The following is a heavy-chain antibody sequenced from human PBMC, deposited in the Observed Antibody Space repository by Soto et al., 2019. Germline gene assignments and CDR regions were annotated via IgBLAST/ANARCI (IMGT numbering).Heavy chain of an antibody. CDR3: ARDWYGVDF. D-gene: IGHD1-20*01. CDR1: GYTFTSYG. V-gene: IGHV1-18*01. J-gene: IGHJ4*02. Sequence: QVQLVQSGAEVKKPGASVKVSCKASGYTFTSYGISWVRQAPGQGLEWMGWINAYNGNTNYAQNLQGRLTLTTDTATSTAYMELRSLRSDDTSVYYGARDWYGVDFWGKGTLGIVSS. CDR2: INAYNGNT.